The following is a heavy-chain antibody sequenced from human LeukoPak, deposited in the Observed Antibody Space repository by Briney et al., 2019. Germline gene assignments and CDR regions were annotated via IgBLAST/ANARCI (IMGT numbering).Heavy chain of an antibody. CDR1: GSTLTELS. CDR3: ATARTTGTYDY. V-gene: IGHV1-24*01. J-gene: IGHJ4*02. D-gene: IGHD1-1*01. Sequence: ASVKVCCKIAGSTLTELSMHWAREAPGKGLEWMGGFDLEDAETVYAQKLQGRVTMTEETSTDTAYMEVSSMRSEDTAVYYCATARTTGTYDYWSEGTLVTVPS. CDR2: FDLEDAET.